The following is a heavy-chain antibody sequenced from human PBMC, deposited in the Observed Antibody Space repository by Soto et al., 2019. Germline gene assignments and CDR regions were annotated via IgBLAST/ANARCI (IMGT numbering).Heavy chain of an antibody. V-gene: IGHV3-33*01. Sequence: GGSLRLSCAASGFTFSRQAMHWVRQAPGRELEWVAVIWYHGVDKYYADSVKGRFTISRDNSKNTVYLQMNSLRGEDTAVYYCATGFLGLCTGGNCPLDPWGQGSLVTVSS. CDR2: IWYHGVDK. CDR1: GFTFSRQA. D-gene: IGHD2-15*01. J-gene: IGHJ5*02. CDR3: ATGFLGLCTGGNCPLDP.